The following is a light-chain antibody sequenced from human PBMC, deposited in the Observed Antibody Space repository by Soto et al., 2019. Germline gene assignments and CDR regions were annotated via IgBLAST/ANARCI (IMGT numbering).Light chain of an antibody. CDR1: SSDVGAYNS. CDR3: GSYTTGVTYV. CDR2: DVS. J-gene: IGLJ1*01. V-gene: IGLV2-14*01. Sequence: QSALTQPASASGSPGQSITISCTGTSSDVGAYNSVSWYQQHPGKAPKLIIYDVSTRPSGISDRFSGSKSGNTASLTISGLEAEDESDYYCGSYTTGVTYVFGTGTKLTVL.